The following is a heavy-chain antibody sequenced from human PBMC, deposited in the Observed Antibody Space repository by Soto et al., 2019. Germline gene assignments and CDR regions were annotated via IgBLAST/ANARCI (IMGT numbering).Heavy chain of an antibody. D-gene: IGHD3-9*01. V-gene: IGHV3-23*01. CDR1: GFTFSSYA. Sequence: GGSLRLSCAASGFTFSSYAMSWVRQAPGKGLEWVSAISGSGGSTYYADSVKGRFTISRDNSKNTLYLQMNSLRAEDSAVYYCATRRVNYDILTGPRDYYGMDVWGQGTTVTVLL. CDR3: ATRRVNYDILTGPRDYYGMDV. J-gene: IGHJ6*02. CDR2: ISGSGGST.